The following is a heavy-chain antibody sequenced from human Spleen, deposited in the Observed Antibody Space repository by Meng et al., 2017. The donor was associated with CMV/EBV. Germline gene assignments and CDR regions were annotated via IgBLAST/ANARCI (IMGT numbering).Heavy chain of an antibody. D-gene: IGHD5-18*01. CDR1: GGSINSYY. CDR3: ARGGMQLWFPY. V-gene: IGHV4-59*01. Sequence: GPLRLSCTVSGGSINSYYWSWIRQPPGKGLEWIGYIYYSGSTNYNPSLKSRVTMSVDTSKNQFSLKLRSVTAADTAVYYCARGGMQLWFPYWGQGTLVTVSS. J-gene: IGHJ4*02. CDR2: IYYSGST.